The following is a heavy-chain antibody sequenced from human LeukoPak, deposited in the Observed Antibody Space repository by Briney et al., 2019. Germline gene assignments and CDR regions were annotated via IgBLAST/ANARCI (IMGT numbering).Heavy chain of an antibody. Sequence: SETLSLTCTVSGGSISSYYWSWIRQPPGKGLEWIGCIYTSGSTNYNPSLKSRVTISVDTSKNQFSLKLSSVTAADTAVYYCAREPLRYFDYWGQGTLVTVSS. CDR2: IYTSGST. CDR1: GGSISSYY. J-gene: IGHJ4*02. V-gene: IGHV4-4*08. CDR3: AREPLRYFDY.